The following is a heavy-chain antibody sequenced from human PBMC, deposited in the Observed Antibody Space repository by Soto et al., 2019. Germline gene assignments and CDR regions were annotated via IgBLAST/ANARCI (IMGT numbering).Heavy chain of an antibody. Sequence: SETLSLTCTVSGGSISSGDYYWSWIRQPPGKGLEWIGYIYYSGSTYYNPSLKSRVTISVDTSKNQFSLKLSSVTAADTAVYYCARVSSYYDFWSGHYYYGMDVWGQGTTVPVSS. CDR3: ARVSSYYDFWSGHYYYGMDV. V-gene: IGHV4-30-4*01. J-gene: IGHJ6*02. D-gene: IGHD3-3*01. CDR2: IYYSGST. CDR1: GGSISSGDYY.